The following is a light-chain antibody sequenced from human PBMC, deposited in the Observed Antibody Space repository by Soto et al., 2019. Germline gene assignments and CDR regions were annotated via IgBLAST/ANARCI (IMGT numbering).Light chain of an antibody. CDR1: QSVSSSY. CDR2: GAS. J-gene: IGKJ3*01. CDR3: QQYGSLLFT. Sequence: EIVLTQSPGTLSLSPGERATLSCRASQSVSSSYLAWYQQKPGQAPRLLIYGASSRATGIPDRFSGSGSGTDFTLTISRLEPEDFAVYYCQQYGSLLFTFGPGTKVDIK. V-gene: IGKV3-20*01.